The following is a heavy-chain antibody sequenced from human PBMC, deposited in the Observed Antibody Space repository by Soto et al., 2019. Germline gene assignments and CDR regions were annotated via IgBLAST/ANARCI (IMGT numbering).Heavy chain of an antibody. CDR2: IYYSGST. J-gene: IGHJ4*02. D-gene: IGHD4-17*01. V-gene: IGHV4-59*01. CDR3: AGNDYGDYDLGY. Sequence: PSETLSLTCTVSGGSISSYYWSWIRQPPGKGLEWIGYIYYSGSTNYNPSLKSRVTISVDTSKNQFSLKLSSVTAADTAVYYCAGNDYGDYDLGYWGQGTLVTVSS. CDR1: GGSISSYY.